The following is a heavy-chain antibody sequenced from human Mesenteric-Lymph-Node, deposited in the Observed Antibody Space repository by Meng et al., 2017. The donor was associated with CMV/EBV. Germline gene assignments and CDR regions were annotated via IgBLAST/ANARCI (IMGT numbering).Heavy chain of an antibody. CDR3: AKDIGAYDFWSGSITYFDY. J-gene: IGHJ4*02. D-gene: IGHD3-3*01. Sequence: GGSLRLSCAASGFTFDDYAMHWVRQAPGKGLEWVSGISWNSGSIGYADSVKVRFTISRDNAKNSLYLQMNSLRAEDTALYYCAKDIGAYDFWSGSITYFDYWGQGTLVTVSS. CDR2: ISWNSGSI. V-gene: IGHV3-9*01. CDR1: GFTFDDYA.